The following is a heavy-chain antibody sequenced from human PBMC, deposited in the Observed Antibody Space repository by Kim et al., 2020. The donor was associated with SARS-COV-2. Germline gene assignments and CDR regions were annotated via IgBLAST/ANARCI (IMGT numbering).Heavy chain of an antibody. CDR2: IYYSGST. V-gene: IGHV4-39*07. D-gene: IGHD6-13*01. Sequence: SETLSLTCTVSGGSISSSSYYWGWIRQPPGKGLEWIGSIYYSGSTYYNPSLKSRVTISVDTSKNQFSLKLSSVTAADTAVYYCARVGSYEYSSSWIDYWG. CDR1: GGSISSSSYY. CDR3: ARVGSYEYSSSWIDY. J-gene: IGHJ4*01.